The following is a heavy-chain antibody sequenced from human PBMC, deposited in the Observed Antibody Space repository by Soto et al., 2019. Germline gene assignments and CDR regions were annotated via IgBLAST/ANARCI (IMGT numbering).Heavy chain of an antibody. J-gene: IGHJ5*02. V-gene: IGHV4-39*01. D-gene: IGHD3-10*01. CDR1: GGSISSGGYY. Sequence: SETLSLTCTVSGGSISSGGYYWSWIRQHPGKGLEWIGYIYYSGTTYYNPSLKSRITMSVDTSKNYFSLKLSSVTASDTAMYFCARHGPSAPRGFFDAWGQGILVTVSS. CDR3: ARHGPSAPRGFFDA. CDR2: IYYSGTT.